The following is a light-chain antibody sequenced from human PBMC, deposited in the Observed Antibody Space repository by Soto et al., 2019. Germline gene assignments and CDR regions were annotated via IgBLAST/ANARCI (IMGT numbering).Light chain of an antibody. CDR2: SNS. Sequence: QSVLTQPPSASGTPGQRVTISCSGSSSNIGSNYVYWYQQLPGTAPKLLIYSNSNRPSGVPDRFSGSKSGTSASLAITGLQAEDEADYYCQSYDSSLSGYVFGTGTKVTVL. CDR3: QSYDSSLSGYV. V-gene: IGLV1-40*01. J-gene: IGLJ1*01. CDR1: SSNIGSNY.